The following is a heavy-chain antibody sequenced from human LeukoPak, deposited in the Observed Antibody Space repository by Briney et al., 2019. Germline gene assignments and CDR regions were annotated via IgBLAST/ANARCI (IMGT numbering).Heavy chain of an antibody. J-gene: IGHJ4*02. Sequence: PSETLSLTCTVSGGSISGSYWSWIRQPAGKGLEWIGRIYSSGSTNYNPSLKSRVTMSVDTSKNQVSLKLNSVTAADTAVYYCARGFCSGGSCYVFDSWGQGTLVTVSS. CDR3: ARGFCSGGSCYVFDS. V-gene: IGHV4-4*07. CDR1: GGSISGSY. CDR2: IYSSGST. D-gene: IGHD2-15*01.